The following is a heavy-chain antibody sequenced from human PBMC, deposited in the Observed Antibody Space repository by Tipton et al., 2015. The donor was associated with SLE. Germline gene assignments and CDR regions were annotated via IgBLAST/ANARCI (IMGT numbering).Heavy chain of an antibody. CDR1: DGSLSGHY. V-gene: IGHV4-34*01. Sequence: TLSLTCAVYDGSLSGHYWGWIRQPPGRGLEWIGEINDSGSATYNTSLKRRLTLSVDTSNNQFSLKLKSVTAADTAVYYCARGLGSWGADICPHWGQGTLVTVSS. J-gene: IGHJ4*02. D-gene: IGHD2-15*01. CDR3: ARGLGSWGADICPH. CDR2: INDSGSA.